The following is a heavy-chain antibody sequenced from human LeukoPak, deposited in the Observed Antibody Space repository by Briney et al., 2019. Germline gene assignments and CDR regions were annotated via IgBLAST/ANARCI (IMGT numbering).Heavy chain of an antibody. CDR2: MNPNSGNT. Sequence: ASVKVSCKASGYTFTSYDINWVRQATGQGLEWMGWMNPNSGNTGYAQKFQGRVTMTRNTSISTAYMELSSLRSEDTAVYYCARGRAVRGVITNRFDPWGQGTLVTVSS. J-gene: IGHJ5*02. CDR3: ARGRAVRGVITNRFDP. CDR1: GYTFTSYD. D-gene: IGHD3-10*01. V-gene: IGHV1-8*01.